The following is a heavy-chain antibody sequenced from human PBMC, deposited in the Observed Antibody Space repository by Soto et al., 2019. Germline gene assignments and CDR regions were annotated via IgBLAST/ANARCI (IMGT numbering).Heavy chain of an antibody. CDR3: ARSLEGTTVTNWFDP. V-gene: IGHV1-69*01. CDR2: ITPVFGTA. D-gene: IGHD4-17*01. J-gene: IGHJ5*02. Sequence: QMQLVQSGAEVKKPGSSVKVSCKASADTFNSYSLSWLRQAPGQRLEWMGGITPVFGTADYAQSFEDRLTITADDSTSTVYMGLSSLRSDDTAVYYCARSLEGTTVTNWFDPLGQGALVTVSS. CDR1: ADTFNSYS.